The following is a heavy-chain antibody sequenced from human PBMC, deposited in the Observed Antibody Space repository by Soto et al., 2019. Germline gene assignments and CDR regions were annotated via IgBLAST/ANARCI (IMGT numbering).Heavy chain of an antibody. J-gene: IGHJ4*02. CDR1: GVSISSSDYY. CDR2: IDYNGVT. V-gene: IGHV4-39*02. CDR3: GRVLVAATRHTGPDY. Sequence: SETLSLTCSVSGVSISSSDYYWAWIRQPAGKGLEWIGSIDYNGVTYSNPSLKGRVTISKDTSKNKFSLQLTSVTAADTAFYYCGRVLVAATRHTGPDYWGQGTQVTVSS. D-gene: IGHD2-15*01.